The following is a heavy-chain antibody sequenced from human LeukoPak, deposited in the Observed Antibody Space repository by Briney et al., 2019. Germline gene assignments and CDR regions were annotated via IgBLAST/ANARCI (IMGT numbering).Heavy chain of an antibody. V-gene: IGHV3-23*01. CDR3: AAVPLYSSSWDFDY. CDR2: ISGSGGTT. D-gene: IGHD6-13*01. Sequence: GGSLRLSCAASGFTFSSYAMSWVRQAPGKGLEWVSAISGSGGTTYYADSVKGRFTISRDNSKNTLYLQMNSLRAEDTAVYYCAAVPLYSSSWDFDYWGQGTLVTVSP. J-gene: IGHJ4*02. CDR1: GFTFSSYA.